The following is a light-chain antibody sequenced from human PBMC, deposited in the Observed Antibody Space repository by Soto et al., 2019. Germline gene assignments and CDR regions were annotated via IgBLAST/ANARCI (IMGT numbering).Light chain of an antibody. J-gene: IGKJ1*01. CDR3: LQTYSTPQT. V-gene: IGKV1-39*01. CDR2: TAS. Sequence: DLQMTQSPSSLSASVGDRVTITCRASQSISTYLSWYQHKPGKAPKLLIYTASGLQSGVPSTFSGSESGIDFTLTISSLQLEDFATYYCLQTYSTPQTFGKGTKVDIK. CDR1: QSISTY.